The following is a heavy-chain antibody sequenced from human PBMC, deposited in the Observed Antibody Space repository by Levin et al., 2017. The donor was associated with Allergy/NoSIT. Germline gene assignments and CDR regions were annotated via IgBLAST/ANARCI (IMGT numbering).Heavy chain of an antibody. Sequence: SQTLSLTCTVSGGSISSYYWSWIRQPPGKGLEWIGYIYYSGSTNYNPSLKSRVTISVDTSKNQFSLKLSSVTAADTAVYYCARGDYDILTGYAYFDYWGQGTLVTVSS. V-gene: IGHV4-59*01. CDR3: ARGDYDILTGYAYFDY. CDR1: GGSISSYY. D-gene: IGHD3-9*01. J-gene: IGHJ4*02. CDR2: IYYSGST.